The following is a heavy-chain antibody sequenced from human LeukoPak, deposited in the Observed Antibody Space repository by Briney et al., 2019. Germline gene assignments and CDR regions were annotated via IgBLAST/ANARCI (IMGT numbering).Heavy chain of an antibody. J-gene: IGHJ4*02. D-gene: IGHD2-15*01. CDR1: GGSISSGGYY. CDR2: IYYSGST. V-gene: IGHV4-31*03. Sequence: KPSQTLPLTCTVSGGSISSGGYYWSWIRQHPGKGLEWIGYIYYSGSTYYNPSLKSRVTISVDTSKNQFSLKLSSVTAADTAVYYCARGLKGDCSGGSCYPHFDYWGQGTLVTVSS. CDR3: ARGLKGDCSGGSCYPHFDY.